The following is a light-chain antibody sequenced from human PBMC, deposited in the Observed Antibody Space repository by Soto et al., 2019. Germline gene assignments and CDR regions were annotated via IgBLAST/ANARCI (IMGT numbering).Light chain of an antibody. Sequence: IVLTQSPGTLSLSPGARATLSCRASQSVSNNYLAWYQQKPGQAPRLLIYGASNRATGIPDTFSGSGSGTDCTLTISRLEPEDSAVYYCQQYGSSPTWTFGQGTKVEIK. CDR3: QQYGSSPTWT. CDR1: QSVSNNY. J-gene: IGKJ1*01. CDR2: GAS. V-gene: IGKV3-20*01.